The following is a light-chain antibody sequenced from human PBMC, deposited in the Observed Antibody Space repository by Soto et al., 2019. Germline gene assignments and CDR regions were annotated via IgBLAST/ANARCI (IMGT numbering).Light chain of an antibody. V-gene: IGKV3-11*01. CDR1: QSVSNN. CDR3: QQRSNWPSIT. Sequence: EIVLTQSPATLSLSPGERATLSCRASQSVSNNLAWYQQKPGQAPRLLIYDASNRATGIPARFSGSGSGTDFTLTINSLEPEDFAVYYCQQRSNWPSITFGQGTRLRL. CDR2: DAS. J-gene: IGKJ5*01.